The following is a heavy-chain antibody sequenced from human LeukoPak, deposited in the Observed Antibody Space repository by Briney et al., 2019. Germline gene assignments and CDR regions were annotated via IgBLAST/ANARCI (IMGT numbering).Heavy chain of an antibody. CDR2: ISSSGSTI. J-gene: IGHJ4*02. CDR3: ARGEALEWLRY. Sequence: PGGSLRLSCAASGFTFSSYSMNWVRQAPGKGLEWVSYISSSGSTIYYADSVKGRFTISRDNAKNSLYLQMNSLRAEDTAVYYCARGEALEWLRYWGQGTLVTVSS. V-gene: IGHV3-48*04. CDR1: GFTFSSYS. D-gene: IGHD3-3*01.